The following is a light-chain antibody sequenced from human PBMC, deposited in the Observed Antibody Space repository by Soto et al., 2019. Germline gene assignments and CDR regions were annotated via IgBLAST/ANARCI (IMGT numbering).Light chain of an antibody. Sequence: EIVLTQSPATLSLSPGERATLSCRASQSVSSYLAWYQQKPGQAPRLLIYNTSTRATGIPDRFSGSGSGTDFTLSISGLEPEDFAVYYCQHYGGSFIFGPGTKVDFK. J-gene: IGKJ3*01. CDR3: QHYGGSFI. V-gene: IGKV3-20*01. CDR2: NTS. CDR1: QSVSSY.